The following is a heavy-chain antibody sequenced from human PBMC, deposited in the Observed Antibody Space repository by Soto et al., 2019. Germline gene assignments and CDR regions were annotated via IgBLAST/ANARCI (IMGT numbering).Heavy chain of an antibody. CDR3: AKDPSITIFGVVKNYSYGMDV. CDR2: ISYDGSNK. CDR1: GFTFSSYG. Sequence: PGGSLRLSCAASGFTFSSYGMHWVRQAPGKGLEWVAVISYDGSNKYYADSVKGRFTISRDNSKNTLYLQMNSLRAEDTAVYYCAKDPSITIFGVVKNYSYGMDVWGQGTTVTVSS. V-gene: IGHV3-30*18. J-gene: IGHJ6*02. D-gene: IGHD3-3*01.